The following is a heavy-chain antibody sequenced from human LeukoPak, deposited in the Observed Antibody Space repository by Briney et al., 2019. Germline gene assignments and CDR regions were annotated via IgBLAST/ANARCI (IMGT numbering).Heavy chain of an antibody. D-gene: IGHD5-18*01. Sequence: GGSLRLPCAASGFPFSKAWMTWVRQAPGKGLEWVGRIKSETDGGTTDYAAPVKGRFTISRDDSKNTLYLQMNSLKTEDTAVYYCTTDGGIHLWPFAAFDIWGQGTMVTVSS. CDR3: TTDGGIHLWPFAAFDI. CDR1: GFPFSKAW. J-gene: IGHJ3*02. V-gene: IGHV3-15*01. CDR2: IKSETDGGTT.